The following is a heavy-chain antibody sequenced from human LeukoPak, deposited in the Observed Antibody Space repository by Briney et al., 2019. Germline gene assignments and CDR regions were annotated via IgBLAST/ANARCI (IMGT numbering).Heavy chain of an antibody. Sequence: GGSLRLSCAASGFTFSSYWMSWVRQAPGKGLEWVANIKQDGSGKYYVDSVKGRFTISRDNAKNSLYLQMNSLRAEDTAVYYCARDNCSGGSCYSDYWGQGTLVTVSS. J-gene: IGHJ4*02. CDR1: GFTFSSYW. CDR3: ARDNCSGGSCYSDY. D-gene: IGHD2-15*01. CDR2: IKQDGSGK. V-gene: IGHV3-7*01.